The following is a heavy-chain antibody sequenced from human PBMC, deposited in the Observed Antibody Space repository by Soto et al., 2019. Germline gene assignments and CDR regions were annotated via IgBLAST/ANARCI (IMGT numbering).Heavy chain of an antibody. Sequence: QVQLVESGGGVVQPGRSLRLSCAASGFTFTAFAMHWVRQAPGKGLEWVAIISYDGSNTHYADFVKGRLTISRDNSKNTVYLQMNSLRPEDTAVYYCARDRYFDSYSFDYWGQGTLVTVSS. CDR3: ARDRYFDSYSFDY. J-gene: IGHJ4*02. V-gene: IGHV3-30-3*01. CDR1: GFTFTAFA. CDR2: ISYDGSNT. D-gene: IGHD3-9*01.